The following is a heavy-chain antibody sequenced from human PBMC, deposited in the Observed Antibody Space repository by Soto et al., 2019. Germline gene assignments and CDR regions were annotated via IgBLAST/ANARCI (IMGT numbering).Heavy chain of an antibody. V-gene: IGHV2-5*02. CDR2: IYWDDDK. J-gene: IGHJ6*02. CDR1: GFSLSTTGVG. CDR3: VQSRCGGDCLQSYSSHSYYGLDV. D-gene: IGHD2-21*01. Sequence: QITLKESGPTLVKPTQTLTLTCTFSGFSLSTTGVGVGWIRQPPGKALEWLALIYWDDDKRYNPSLKSRLTIPNDTSKNQVVLTMTNLDPVDTATYYCVQSRCGGDCLQSYSSHSYYGLDVWGQGTTVTVSS.